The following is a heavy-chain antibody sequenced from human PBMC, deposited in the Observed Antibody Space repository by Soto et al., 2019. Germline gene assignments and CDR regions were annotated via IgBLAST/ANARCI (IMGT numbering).Heavy chain of an antibody. CDR3: TYGPYYDGRWFDP. V-gene: IGHV3-49*03. CDR2: IRSKAYGGTT. CDR1: GFTFGDYA. Sequence: GGSLRLSCTASGFTFGDYAMSWFRQAPGKGLEWVGFIRSKAYGGTTEYAASVKGRFTISRDDSKSIAYLQMNSLKTEDTAVYYCTYGPYYDGRWFDPWGQGTLVTVSS. D-gene: IGHD3-22*01. J-gene: IGHJ5*02.